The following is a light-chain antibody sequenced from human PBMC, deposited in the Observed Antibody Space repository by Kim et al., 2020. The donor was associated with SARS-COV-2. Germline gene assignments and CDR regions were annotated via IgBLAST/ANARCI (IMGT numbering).Light chain of an antibody. CDR2: DAS. CDR1: QSISVW. J-gene: IGKJ1*01. V-gene: IGKV1-5*01. Sequence: DIQMTQSPSTLSASVGDRVTITCRASQSISVWLAWYQQKPGKAPSLLIYDASIFESVVPSRFSGSGSGTEFTLTISGLQPDDFATYYCQEYKSNLWTFGQGTKVDIK. CDR3: QEYKSNLWT.